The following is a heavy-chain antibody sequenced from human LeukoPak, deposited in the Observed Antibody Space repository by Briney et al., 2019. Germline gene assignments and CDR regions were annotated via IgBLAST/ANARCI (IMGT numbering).Heavy chain of an antibody. CDR1: GFAFSTYA. J-gene: IGHJ4*02. CDR3: ARARLQWEVRYPRFDS. V-gene: IGHV3-30*03. CDR2: ISYDGSYK. Sequence: SGGSLRLPCSASGFAFSTYAMHWVRQAPGKGLEWVAVISYDGSYKDYGDPVKGRFTLSRDNSKSTVFLEMSSLRAEDTAVYHCARARLQWEVRYPRFDSWGQGTLVTVSS. D-gene: IGHD1-26*01.